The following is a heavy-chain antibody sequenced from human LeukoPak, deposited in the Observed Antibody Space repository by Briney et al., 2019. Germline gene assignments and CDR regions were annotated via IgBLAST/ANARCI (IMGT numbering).Heavy chain of an antibody. CDR3: ARASVFYDSSGYYYYYFDN. J-gene: IGHJ4*02. Sequence: GGSLRLSCAASGFTPGFTFGNYALSWVRQAPGKGLEWVSVISDSGGSTYYADSVKGRFTISRDNAKKSLYLQMNSLRAEDTAVYYCARASVFYDSSGYYYYYFDNWGQGTLVTVSS. CDR2: ISDSGGST. V-gene: IGHV3-23*01. D-gene: IGHD3-22*01. CDR1: GFTPGFTFGNYA.